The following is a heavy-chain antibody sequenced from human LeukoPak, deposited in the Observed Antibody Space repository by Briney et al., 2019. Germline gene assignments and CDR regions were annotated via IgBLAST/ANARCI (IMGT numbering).Heavy chain of an antibody. CDR2: ISGSGGST. CDR3: AKDRGGAYYYYYYMDV. J-gene: IGHJ6*03. V-gene: IGHV3-23*01. Sequence: GGSLRLSCAASGFTFSSYGMSWVRQAPGKGLEWVSAISGSGGSTYYADSVKGRFTISRDNSKNTLYLQMNSLRAEDTAVYYCAKDRGGAYYYYYYMDVWGKGTTVTISS. D-gene: IGHD1-26*01. CDR1: GFTFSSYG.